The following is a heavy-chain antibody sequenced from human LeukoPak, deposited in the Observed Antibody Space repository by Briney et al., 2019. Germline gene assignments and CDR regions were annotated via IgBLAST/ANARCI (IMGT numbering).Heavy chain of an antibody. CDR1: GFTFSRYW. J-gene: IGHJ4*02. CDR3: ARDYDNSGYSVRFEY. Sequence: PGGSLRLSCAASGFTFSRYWMTWVRQAPGKGLEWVAHIKQDGSERNYVNSVKGRFAISRDNAKRTLYLQLNSLRAEDTAVYYCARDYDNSGYSVRFEYWGQGTLVTVSS. V-gene: IGHV3-7*04. CDR2: IKQDGSER. D-gene: IGHD3-22*01.